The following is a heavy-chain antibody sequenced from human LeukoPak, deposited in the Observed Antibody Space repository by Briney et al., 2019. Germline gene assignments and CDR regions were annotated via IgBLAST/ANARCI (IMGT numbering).Heavy chain of an antibody. V-gene: IGHV1-18*01. J-gene: IGHJ4*02. Sequence: ASVKVSCTASGYTFTSYGISWVRQAPGQGLEWMGWISAYNGNTNYAQKLQGRVTMTTDTSTSTAYMELRSLRSDDTAVYYCARDQTYYGSGSYYGYWGQGTLVTVSS. D-gene: IGHD3-10*01. CDR1: GYTFTSYG. CDR3: ARDQTYYGSGSYYGY. CDR2: ISAYNGNT.